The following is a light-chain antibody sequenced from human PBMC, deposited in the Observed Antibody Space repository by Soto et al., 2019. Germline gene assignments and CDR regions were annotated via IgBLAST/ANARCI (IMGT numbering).Light chain of an antibody. CDR1: QGIRSS. J-gene: IGKJ1*01. CDR2: AAS. V-gene: IGKV1-12*01. CDR3: QQANSFPWT. Sequence: DIQMTQSPSSVSASVGDRVTITCRASQGIRSSLAWYEQKPGKAPRLLINAASSLQSGVPSRFSGSGSGTDFTLTISSLQPEDFATYYCQQANSFPWTFGQGTKVEIK.